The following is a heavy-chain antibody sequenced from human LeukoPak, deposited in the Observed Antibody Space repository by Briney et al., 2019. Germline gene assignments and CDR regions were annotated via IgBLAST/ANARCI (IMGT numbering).Heavy chain of an antibody. J-gene: IGHJ6*02. CDR1: GFTFSSYW. CDR2: IKQDGSEK. V-gene: IGHV3-7*01. D-gene: IGHD3-3*01. CDR3: ATSEIEPAGGIFGVVIDPYYYYGMDV. Sequence: GGSLRLSCAASGFTFSSYWMSWVRQAPGKGLEWVANIKQDGSEKYYVDSVKGRFTISRDNAKNSLYLQMNSLRAEDTAVYYCATSEIEPAGGIFGVVIDPYYYYGMDVWGQGTTVTVSS.